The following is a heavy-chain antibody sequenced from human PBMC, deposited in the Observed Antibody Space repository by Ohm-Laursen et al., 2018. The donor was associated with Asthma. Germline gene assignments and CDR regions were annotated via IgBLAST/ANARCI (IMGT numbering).Heavy chain of an antibody. CDR3: AKPLENCSSTSCYGYYYYGMDV. V-gene: IGHV3-23*01. J-gene: IGHJ6*02. Sequence: SLRLSCSASGFTFSSYAMSWVRQAPGKGLDWVSSITGGGVCTYYADSVKGRFTISRDNSKNTLYLQMNSLRAEDTAVYYCAKPLENCSSTSCYGYYYYGMDVWGQGTTVTVSS. CDR2: ITGGGVCT. CDR1: GFTFSSYA. D-gene: IGHD2-2*01.